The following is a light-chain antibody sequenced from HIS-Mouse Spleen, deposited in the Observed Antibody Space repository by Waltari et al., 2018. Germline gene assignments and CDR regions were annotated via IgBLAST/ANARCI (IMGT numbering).Light chain of an antibody. CDR3: QAWDSSTAV. CDR1: NLGEKY. CDR2: QDS. J-gene: IGLJ1*01. Sequence: SYELTQPPSVSVSPGQTASITCSGANLGEKYACWYQQKPGQSPVLVIYQDSKRPSGIPERFSGSNSGNTATLTISGTQAMDEADYYCQAWDSSTAVFGTGTKVTVL. V-gene: IGLV3-1*01.